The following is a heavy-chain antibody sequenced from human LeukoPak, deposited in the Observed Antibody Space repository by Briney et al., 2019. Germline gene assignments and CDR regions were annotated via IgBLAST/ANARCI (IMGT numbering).Heavy chain of an antibody. J-gene: IGHJ4*02. CDR1: GYTFTGYY. D-gene: IGHD6-19*01. CDR3: AREEIAVAGTFDY. V-gene: IGHV1-2*02. Sequence: ASVKVSCKASGYTFTGYYMHWVRQAPGQGLEWMGWINPNSGGTNYAQKFQGRVTMTRDTSISTAYMELSRLRSDDTAVYYCAREEIAVAGTFDYWGQGTLVTVSS. CDR2: INPNSGGT.